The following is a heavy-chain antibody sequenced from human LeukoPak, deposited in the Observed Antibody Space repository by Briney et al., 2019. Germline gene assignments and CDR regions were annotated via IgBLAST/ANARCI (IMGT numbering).Heavy chain of an antibody. CDR2: ISYDGSNK. V-gene: IGHV3-30-3*01. CDR3: ARVEEAGPIRYFDYAMADY. J-gene: IGHJ4*02. CDR1: GFTFSSYA. D-gene: IGHD3-9*01. Sequence: GRSLRLSCAASGFTFSSYAMHWVRQAPGKGLEWVAVISYDGSNKYYADSVKGRFTISRDNSKNTLYLQMNSLRAEDTAVYYCARVEEAGPIRYFDYAMADYWGQGTLVTVSS.